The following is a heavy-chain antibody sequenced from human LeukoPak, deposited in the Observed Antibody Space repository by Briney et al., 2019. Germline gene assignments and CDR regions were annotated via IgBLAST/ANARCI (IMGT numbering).Heavy chain of an antibody. V-gene: IGHV1-8*01. D-gene: IGHD3-3*01. CDR2: MNPNSGNT. CDR1: GYTFTSYD. J-gene: IGHJ6*02. CDR3: ARGGGVGGVINYYYYGMDV. Sequence: RASVKVSCKASGYTFTSYDINWVRQAPGQGLEWMGWMNPNSGNTGYAQKFQGRVTMTRNTSISTAYMELSSLRSEDTAVYYCARGGGVGGVINYYYYGMDVWGQGTTVTVSS.